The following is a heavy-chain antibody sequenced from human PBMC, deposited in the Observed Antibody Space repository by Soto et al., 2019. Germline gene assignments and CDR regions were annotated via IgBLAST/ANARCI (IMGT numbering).Heavy chain of an antibody. CDR3: ARDHRGHDYGDYVDYFDY. CDR1: GGSISSGGYY. Sequence: QVQLQESGPGLVKPSQTLSLTCTVSGGSISSGGYYWSWIRQHPGKGLEWIGYIYYSGSTYYNPSLERRVTISVDTSKNQFSLKLSSVTAADTAVYYCARDHRGHDYGDYVDYFDYWGQGTLVTVSS. CDR2: IYYSGST. V-gene: IGHV4-31*03. J-gene: IGHJ4*02. D-gene: IGHD4-17*01.